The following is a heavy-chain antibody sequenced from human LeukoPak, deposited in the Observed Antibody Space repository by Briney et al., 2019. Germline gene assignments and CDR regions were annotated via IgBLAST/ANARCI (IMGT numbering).Heavy chain of an antibody. CDR3: ARAPIYEEVVVAAEYYFDY. V-gene: IGHV1-69*13. CDR1: GGTFSSYA. D-gene: IGHD2-15*01. J-gene: IGHJ4*02. Sequence: SVKVSCKAPGGTFSSYAISWVRQAPGQGLEWMGGIIPIFGTANYAQKFQGRVTITADESTSTAYMELSSLRSEDTAVYYCARAPIYEEVVVAAEYYFDYWGQGTLVTVSS. CDR2: IIPIFGTA.